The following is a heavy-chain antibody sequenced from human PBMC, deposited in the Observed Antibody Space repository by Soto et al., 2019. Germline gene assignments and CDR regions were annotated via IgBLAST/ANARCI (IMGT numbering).Heavy chain of an antibody. CDR1: GGSISSSSYC. Sequence: SETLSLTCTVSGGSISSSSYCWGWIRQPPGKGLEWIGSIYYSGSTYYNPSLKSRVTISVDTSKNQFSLKLSSVTAADTAVYYCARQYYDYIWGSYRFSYFDYWGQGTLVTVSS. CDR2: IYYSGST. D-gene: IGHD3-16*02. V-gene: IGHV4-39*01. J-gene: IGHJ4*02. CDR3: ARQYYDYIWGSYRFSYFDY.